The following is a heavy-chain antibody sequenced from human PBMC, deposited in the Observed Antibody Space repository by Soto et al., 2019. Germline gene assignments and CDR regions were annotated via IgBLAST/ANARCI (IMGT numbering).Heavy chain of an antibody. Sequence: SETLSLTCAVSGGSISSSNWWSWVRQPPGKGLEWIGYIYYSGSTYYNPSLKSRVTISVDTSKNQFSLKLSSVTAADTAVYYCAREVRWLQYGYFDYWGQGTLVTVSS. D-gene: IGHD5-12*01. J-gene: IGHJ4*02. CDR3: AREVRWLQYGYFDY. V-gene: IGHV4-4*02. CDR2: IYYSGST. CDR1: GGSISSSNW.